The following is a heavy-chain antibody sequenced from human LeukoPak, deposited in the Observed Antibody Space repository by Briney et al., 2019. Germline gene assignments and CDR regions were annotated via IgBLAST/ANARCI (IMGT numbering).Heavy chain of an antibody. CDR2: ISGSGGST. D-gene: IGHD6-13*01. J-gene: IGHJ4*02. CDR1: GFTFSSYA. CDR3: AKDSPYSSSWWFYFDY. Sequence: GGPMRLSCAASGFTFSSYAMSWVRQAPGKGLEWVSAISGSGGSTYYADSVKGRFTISRDNSKNTLYLQMNSLRAEDTAVYYCAKDSPYSSSWWFYFDYWGQGPLVTVSS. V-gene: IGHV3-23*01.